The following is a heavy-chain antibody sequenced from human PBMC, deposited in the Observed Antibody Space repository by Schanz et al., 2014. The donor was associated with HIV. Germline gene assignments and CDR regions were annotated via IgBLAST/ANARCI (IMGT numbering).Heavy chain of an antibody. Sequence: QVPVGQSGAEMKKPGASVKVSCRATGYPFSNSGVSWVRQAPGQGLKWMGWISAYNGHTSYAEKLQGRITMTTDTATTTAYMELRSLRSDDTAVYYCARGDRDDFWSGAAIWGQGTLVTVSS. CDR1: GYPFSNSG. CDR2: ISAYNGHT. CDR3: ARGDRDDFWSGAAI. V-gene: IGHV1-18*01. J-gene: IGHJ4*02. D-gene: IGHD3-3*01.